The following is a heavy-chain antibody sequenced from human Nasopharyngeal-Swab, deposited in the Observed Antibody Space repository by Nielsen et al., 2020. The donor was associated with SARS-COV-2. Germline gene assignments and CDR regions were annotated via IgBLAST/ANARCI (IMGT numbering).Heavy chain of an antibody. CDR1: GFTLRKYV. D-gene: IGHD2-15*01. J-gene: IGHJ4*02. V-gene: IGHV3-30-3*01. CDR2: ISYDGNYK. Sequence: GESLRLSCTASGFTLRKYVMYWVRQAPGMGLEWVASISYDGNYKSYADSVKGRFTVSRDDSENTLYLQVSSLKTEDTAVYYCAAGSDYWGQGTLVTVSS. CDR3: AAGSDY.